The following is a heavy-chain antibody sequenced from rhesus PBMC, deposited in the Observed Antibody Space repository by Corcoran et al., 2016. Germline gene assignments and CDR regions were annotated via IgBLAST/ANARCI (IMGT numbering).Heavy chain of an antibody. V-gene: IGHV4S11*01. Sequence: QVQLQESGPGLVKPLETLSLTCAVSGGPISSNYWSWIRQPPAKGLEWIGYIYGSGSNTHTSPSRKTRVTLSVVTSKNQFSLKLSSVTAADTAVYYCARGGAQGYSYSQFFDYWGQGVLVTVSS. CDR2: IYGSGSNT. CDR3: ARGGAQGYSYSQFFDY. CDR1: GGPISSNY. D-gene: IGHD5-12*01. J-gene: IGHJ4*01.